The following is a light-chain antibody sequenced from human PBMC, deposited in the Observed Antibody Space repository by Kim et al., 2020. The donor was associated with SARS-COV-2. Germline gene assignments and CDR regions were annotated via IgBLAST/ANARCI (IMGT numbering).Light chain of an antibody. CDR3: QAWDSSTVV. CDR2: KDS. CDR1: KLGNKY. V-gene: IGLV3-1*01. Sequence: SYELTQPPSVSVAPGKTASITCAGDKLGNKYACWYQQKPGQSPVLVIYKDSKRPSGIPERFSGSNSGNTATLTISGIQAMDEADYYCQAWDSSTVVFGGGTKLTVL. J-gene: IGLJ2*01.